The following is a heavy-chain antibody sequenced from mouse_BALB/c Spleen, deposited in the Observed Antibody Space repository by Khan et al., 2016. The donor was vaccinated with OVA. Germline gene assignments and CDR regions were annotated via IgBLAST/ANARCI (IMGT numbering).Heavy chain of an antibody. J-gene: IGHJ3*01. V-gene: IGHV14-1*02. Sequence: VQLQQSGAELVRPGALVKLSCKASGFNIKDYYLHWVKQRPEQGLEWIGWIDPENGETVYDPKFQDKASITADTSSNTAYLQFSSLTSEDTAVYCCARSGYVAWLAYWGQGTLVTVSA. CDR3: ARSGYVAWLAY. CDR1: GFNIKDYY. D-gene: IGHD2-10*02. CDR2: IDPENGET.